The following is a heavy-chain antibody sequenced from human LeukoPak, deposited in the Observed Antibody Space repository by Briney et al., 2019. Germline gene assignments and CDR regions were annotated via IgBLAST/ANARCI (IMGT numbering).Heavy chain of an antibody. Sequence: KPGGSLRLSCAASGFTFSDYYMSWIRQAPGKGLEWVSYISSISSYTNYADSVKGRFTISRDNAKNSLYLQMNSLRAEDTAVYYCARDRSRYSSGPEDFDYWGQGTLVTVSS. CDR3: ARDRSRYSSGPEDFDY. D-gene: IGHD6-19*01. CDR2: ISSISSYT. V-gene: IGHV3-11*06. J-gene: IGHJ4*02. CDR1: GFTFSDYY.